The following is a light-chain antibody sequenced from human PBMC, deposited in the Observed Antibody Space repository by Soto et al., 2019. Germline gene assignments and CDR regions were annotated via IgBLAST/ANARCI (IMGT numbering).Light chain of an antibody. J-gene: IGKJ3*01. CDR1: QSGLYTSYTKNL. CDR3: QQYYDSPPLFT. Sequence: DIVMTQSPDSLAVSLGARATINCKSSQSGLYTSYTKNLIALYKQQPVQPPKLLIYCASTRESGVPDRFSGSGYGTDVTLTISSLQAEDVAVYYCQQYYDSPPLFTFGPGTKVNI. V-gene: IGKV4-1*01. CDR2: CAS.